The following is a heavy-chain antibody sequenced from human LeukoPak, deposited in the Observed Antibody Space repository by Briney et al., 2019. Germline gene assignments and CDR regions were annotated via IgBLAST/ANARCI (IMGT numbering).Heavy chain of an antibody. CDR3: ASKDTAMGYFDY. CDR1: GGSISSYY. V-gene: IGHV4-59*08. CDR2: IYYSGST. D-gene: IGHD5-18*01. Sequence: SETLCLTCTVSGGSISSYYWSWIRQPPGKGLEWIGYIYYSGSTNYNPSLKSRVTISVDTSKNQFSLKLSSVTAADTAVYYCASKDTAMGYFDYWGQGTLATVSS. J-gene: IGHJ4*02.